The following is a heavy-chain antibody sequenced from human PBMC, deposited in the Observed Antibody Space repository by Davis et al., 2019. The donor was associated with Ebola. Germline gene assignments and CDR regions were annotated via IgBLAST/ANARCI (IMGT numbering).Heavy chain of an antibody. V-gene: IGHV4-34*01. CDR1: GGSFSGCY. CDR3: ARLLWFRELLYYWYFDL. CDR2: INHSGST. Sequence: SETLSLTCAVYGGSFSGCYWSWIRQPPGKGLEWIGEINHSGSTHYNPSLKSRVTISVDTSKNQFSLKLSSVTAADTAVYYCARLLWFRELLYYWYFDLWGRGTLVTVSS. D-gene: IGHD3-10*01. J-gene: IGHJ2*01.